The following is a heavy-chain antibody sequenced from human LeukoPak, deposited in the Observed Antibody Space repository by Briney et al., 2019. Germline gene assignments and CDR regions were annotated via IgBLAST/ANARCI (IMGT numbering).Heavy chain of an antibody. J-gene: IGHJ6*02. CDR2: IIPIFGIA. Sequence: SVKVSCKASGGTFISYAISWVRQAPGQGLEWMGRIIPIFGIANYAQKFQGRVTITADKSTSTAYMELSSLRSEDTAVYYCARDQGFGPTNYYYYGMDVWGQGTTVTVSS. V-gene: IGHV1-69*04. D-gene: IGHD3-10*01. CDR3: ARDQGFGPTNYYYYGMDV. CDR1: GGTFISYA.